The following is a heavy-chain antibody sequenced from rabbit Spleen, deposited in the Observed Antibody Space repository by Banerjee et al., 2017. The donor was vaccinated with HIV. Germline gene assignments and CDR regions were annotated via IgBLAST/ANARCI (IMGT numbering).Heavy chain of an antibody. J-gene: IGHJ6*01. D-gene: IGHD1-1*01. CDR1: GFSFSSSYW. V-gene: IGHV1S40*01. CDR3: ARDTSSSFSSYGMDL. CDR2: IEGGSSTFS. Sequence: QSLEESGGDLVKPGASLTLTCTASGFSFSSSYWICWVRQAPLEWIACIEGGSSTFSYFASWAKGRFTISRTWSTTVTLQMTSLTAADTATYFCARDTSSSFSSYGMDLWGPGTLVTVS.